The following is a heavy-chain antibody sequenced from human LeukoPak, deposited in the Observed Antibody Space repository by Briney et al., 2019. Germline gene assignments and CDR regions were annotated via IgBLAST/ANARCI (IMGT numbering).Heavy chain of an antibody. CDR1: GFTFSSYS. J-gene: IGHJ4*02. D-gene: IGHD3-10*01. Sequence: GGSLRLSCAASGFTFSSYSMNWVRQAPGKGLEWVSSVSSSSSYLDYADAMKGRFTISGDNAKNSLYLQMNSLRAEDTAVYYCAKDLPETYYYGSGSYCLFDYWGQGTLVTVSS. CDR3: AKDLPETYYYGSGSYCLFDY. V-gene: IGHV3-21*04. CDR2: VSSSSSYL.